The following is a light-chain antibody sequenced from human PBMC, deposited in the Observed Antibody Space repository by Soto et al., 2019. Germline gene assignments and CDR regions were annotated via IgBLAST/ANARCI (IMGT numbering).Light chain of an antibody. CDR3: LQHNTYPWT. V-gene: IGKV1-17*01. CDR1: QGIGDD. Sequence: DIQMTQSPSSLSASVGDRVIITCRASQGIGDDLGWYQKKPGKAPKRLIHAASSLQSGVPSRFSGSGSGTDFTLTISSLQPDDFASYYCLQHNTYPWTFDTGTKVEVK. J-gene: IGKJ1*01. CDR2: AAS.